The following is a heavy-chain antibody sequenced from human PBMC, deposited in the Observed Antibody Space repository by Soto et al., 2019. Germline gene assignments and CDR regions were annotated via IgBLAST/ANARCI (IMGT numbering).Heavy chain of an antibody. CDR1: GFTFSNFA. CDR2: ISASGGNA. J-gene: IGHJ4*02. Sequence: GSLRLSCVASGFTFSNFAMTWVRQGPGKGLEWVSAISASGGNAYYADSVKGRFTISRDTPKNTLYLEMHSLRVDDMALYYCAKVGNTTMVTADYWGQGTLVTVSS. CDR3: AKVGNTTMVTADY. V-gene: IGHV3-23*01. D-gene: IGHD5-18*01.